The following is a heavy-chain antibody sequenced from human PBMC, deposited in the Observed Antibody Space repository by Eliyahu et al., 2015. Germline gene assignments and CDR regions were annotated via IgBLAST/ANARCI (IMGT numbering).Heavy chain of an antibody. CDR3: ARGFPELTETYFDY. V-gene: IGHV3-30*02. J-gene: IGHJ4*02. Sequence: QVQLVESGGGVVQPGGSLRLXCAASGFTFXRYGIHWVRQAPGKGLEWVALVRSVASNQYYADSVKGRFTISRDNSKNTVYLQMGSLTTDDTAVYYCARGFPELTETYFDYWGQGTLVTVSS. CDR2: VRSVASNQ. CDR1: GFTFXRYG. D-gene: IGHD1-7*01.